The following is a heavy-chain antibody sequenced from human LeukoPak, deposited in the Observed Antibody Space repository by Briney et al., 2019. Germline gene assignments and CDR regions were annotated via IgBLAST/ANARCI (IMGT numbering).Heavy chain of an antibody. V-gene: IGHV3-21*01. CDR2: ISSSSSYI. CDR3: ASGFLEWPLDAFDT. CDR1: GFTFSSYS. Sequence: PGGSLRLSCAASGFTFSSYSMNWVRQAPGKGLEWVSSISSSSSYIYYADSVKGRFTISRDNAKNSLYLQMNSLRAEDTAVYYCASGFLEWPLDAFDTWGQGTMVTVSS. J-gene: IGHJ3*02. D-gene: IGHD3-3*01.